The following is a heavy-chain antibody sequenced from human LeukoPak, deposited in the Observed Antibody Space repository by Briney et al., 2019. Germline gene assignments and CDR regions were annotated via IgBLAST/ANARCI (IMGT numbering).Heavy chain of an antibody. CDR2: IYYSGST. CDR1: GGSISSSSYY. V-gene: IGHV4-61*05. CDR3: ARVGGWGSYRYTWFDP. J-gene: IGHJ5*02. D-gene: IGHD3-16*02. Sequence: SETLSLTCTVSGGSISSSSYYWGWIRQPPGKGLEWIGYIYYSGSTNYNPSLKSRVTISVDTSKNQFSLKLSSVTAADTAVYYCARVGGWGSYRYTWFDPWGQGTLVTVSS.